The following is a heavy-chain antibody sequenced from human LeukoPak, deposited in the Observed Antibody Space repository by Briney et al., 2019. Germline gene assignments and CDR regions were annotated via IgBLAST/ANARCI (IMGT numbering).Heavy chain of an antibody. V-gene: IGHV4-59*13. J-gene: IGHJ4*02. Sequence: SETLSLTCTVSGGSISSYYWSWIRHPPGQGLEWIGFIYYCGSTNYNPSLRSRVTISVDTSKNQCSLKLSSGTAADTAVYYCARGGQQLVPFDYGGQGTRVTVSS. CDR1: GGSISSYY. CDR3: ARGGQQLVPFDY. D-gene: IGHD6-13*01. CDR2: IYYCGST.